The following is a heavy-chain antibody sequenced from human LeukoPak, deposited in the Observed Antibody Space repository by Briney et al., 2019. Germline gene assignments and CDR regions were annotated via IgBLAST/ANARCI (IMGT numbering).Heavy chain of an antibody. D-gene: IGHD6-6*01. J-gene: IGHJ6*04. CDR1: GFTFSSYW. CDR2: INSDGSST. V-gene: IGHV3-74*01. Sequence: GGSLRLSCAASGFTFSSYWMHWVRQAPGKGLVWVSRINSDGSSTSYADSVKGRFTISRDNAKNSLYLQMNSLRAEDTAVYYCARDGHSSSGMDVWGKGTTVTVPS. CDR3: ARDGHSSSGMDV.